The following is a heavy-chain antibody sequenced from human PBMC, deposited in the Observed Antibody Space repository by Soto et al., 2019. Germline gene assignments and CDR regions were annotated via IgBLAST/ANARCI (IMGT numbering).Heavy chain of an antibody. CDR1: GFTFDDYT. V-gene: IGHV3-43*01. CDR2: ISWDGGST. Sequence: PGGSRRLSCAASGFTFDDYTMHWVRQAPGKGLEWVPLISWDGGSTYYADSVKGRFTISRDNCKNSLYLQMNSLRAEDTAVYHCAGDLSGDYGALDTWGQGTMVTVSS. CDR3: AGDLSGDYGALDT. D-gene: IGHD4-17*01. J-gene: IGHJ3*02.